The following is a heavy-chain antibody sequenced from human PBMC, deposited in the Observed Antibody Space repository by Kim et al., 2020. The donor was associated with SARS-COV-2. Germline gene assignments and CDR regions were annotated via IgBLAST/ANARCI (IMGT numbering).Heavy chain of an antibody. D-gene: IGHD4-4*01. J-gene: IGHJ6*02. CDR2: IYYSGST. CDR1: GGSISSYY. V-gene: IGHV4-59*13. Sequence: SETLSLTCTVSGGSISSYYWSWIRQPPGKGLEWIGYIYYSGSTNYNPSLKSRVTISVDTSKNQFSLKLSSVTAADTAVYYCARTTDYYGMDVWGQGTTVTVSS. CDR3: ARTTDYYGMDV.